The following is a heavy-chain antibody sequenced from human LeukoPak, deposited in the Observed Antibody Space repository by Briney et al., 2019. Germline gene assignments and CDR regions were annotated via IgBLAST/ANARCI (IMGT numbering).Heavy chain of an antibody. Sequence: GGSLRLSCAASGFTFSSYAMSWVRQAPGKGLEWVSAISGSGGSTYYADSVKGRFTISRDNSKNTLYLQMNSLRAEDMAVYYCVKVRWLILPFDYWGQGTLVIVSS. J-gene: IGHJ4*02. CDR2: ISGSGGST. V-gene: IGHV3-23*01. CDR1: GFTFSSYA. D-gene: IGHD3-22*01. CDR3: VKVRWLILPFDY.